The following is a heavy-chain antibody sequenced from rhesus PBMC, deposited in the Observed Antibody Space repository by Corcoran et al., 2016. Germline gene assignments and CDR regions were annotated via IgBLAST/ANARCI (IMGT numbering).Heavy chain of an antibody. CDR1: GGSISDSYY. Sequence: QVQLQESGPGLVKPSATLSLTCAVSGGSISDSYYWTWIRQPPGKGLEWIGNIYGKSASTYNNPSLKSRVTISKDTSKNQFFLKLSSVTAADTAVYYCARGPYEDDYGYFVDYWGQGVLVTVSS. V-gene: IGHV4S9*01. J-gene: IGHJ4*01. D-gene: IGHD3-9*01. CDR2: IYGKSAST. CDR3: ARGPYEDDYGYFVDY.